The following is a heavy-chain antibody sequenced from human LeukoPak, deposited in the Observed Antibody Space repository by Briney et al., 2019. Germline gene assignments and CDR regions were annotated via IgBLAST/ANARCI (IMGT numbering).Heavy chain of an antibody. CDR2: IDPSDSYT. V-gene: IGHV5-10-1*01. CDR1: GYRFTSYW. D-gene: IGHD3-10*01. CDR3: VLWFGESFPFDP. Sequence: GGSLKISFKGSGYRFTSYWISWVRQMPGKGLEWMGRIDPSDSYTNYSPSFQGHVTISADKSISTAYLQWSSLKASDTAMYYCVLWFGESFPFDPWGQGTLVTVSS. J-gene: IGHJ5*02.